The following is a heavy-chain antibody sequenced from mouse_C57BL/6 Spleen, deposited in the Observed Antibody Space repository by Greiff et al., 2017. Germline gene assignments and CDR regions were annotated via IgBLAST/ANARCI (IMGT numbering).Heavy chain of an antibody. CDR1: GYTFTSYG. D-gene: IGHD4-1*01. CDR2: IYPRSGNT. Sequence: QVQLQQSGAELARPGASVKLSCKASGYTFTSYGISWVKQRTGQGLEWIGEIYPRSGNTYYNEKFKGKATLTADKSSSTAYMELRSLTSEDSAVYFCARGLGDYWGQGTTRTVSS. V-gene: IGHV1-81*01. CDR3: ARGLGDY. J-gene: IGHJ2*01.